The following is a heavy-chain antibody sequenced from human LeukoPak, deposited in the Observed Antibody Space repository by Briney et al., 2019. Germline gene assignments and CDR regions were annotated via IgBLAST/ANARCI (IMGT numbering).Heavy chain of an antibody. CDR2: IYYSGST. J-gene: IGHJ3*02. V-gene: IGHV4-39*07. Sequence: SETLSLTCTVSGGSISSSSYYWGWIRQPPGKGLEWIGSIYYSGSTYYNPSLKSRVTISVDTSKNQFSLKLSSVTAAGTAVYYCARGKGATRGMVAFDTWGQGTMVTVSS. D-gene: IGHD1-26*01. CDR3: ARGKGATRGMVAFDT. CDR1: GGSISSSSYY.